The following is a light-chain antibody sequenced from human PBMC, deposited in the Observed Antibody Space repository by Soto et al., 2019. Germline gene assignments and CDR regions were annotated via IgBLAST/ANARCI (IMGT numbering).Light chain of an antibody. CDR2: DAS. J-gene: IGKJ1*01. Sequence: DIQMTQSPSTLSASVGDRVTITCRASQSISNWLAWYQQKPGKAPKLLIYDASSLESGVPSRFSGSGSGTEFTLTISSLQPDGFATYFCQQYNGYSSWTFDQGTKVEI. V-gene: IGKV1-5*01. CDR1: QSISNW. CDR3: QQYNGYSSWT.